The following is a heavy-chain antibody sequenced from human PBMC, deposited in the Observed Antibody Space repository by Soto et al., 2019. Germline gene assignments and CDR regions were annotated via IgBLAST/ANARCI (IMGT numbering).Heavy chain of an antibody. CDR2: INSNSGGT. J-gene: IGHJ6*02. Sequence: ASVKVSCKASGYTFTGYYMHWVRQAPGQGLEWMGWINSNSGGTNYAQKFQGWVTMTRDTSISTAYMELSRLRSDDTAVYYCARAHPYYDILTGPWYYYYGMDVWGQGTTVTVSS. V-gene: IGHV1-2*04. CDR1: GYTFTGYY. D-gene: IGHD3-9*01. CDR3: ARAHPYYDILTGPWYYYYGMDV.